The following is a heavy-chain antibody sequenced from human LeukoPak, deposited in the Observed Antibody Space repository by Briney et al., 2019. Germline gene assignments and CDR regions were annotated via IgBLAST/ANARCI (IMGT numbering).Heavy chain of an antibody. V-gene: IGHV4-39*07. J-gene: IGHJ5*02. D-gene: IGHD2-21*01. CDR1: GGSITSSSFY. Sequence: SETLSLTCSVSGGSITSSSFYWGWIRQSPGQGPEWIGSITHSGITYNNPSLKARVTMSVDTSKNQFSLKLSHVTAADTAVYYCARGVINWFDPWGQGTLVTVSS. CDR3: ARGVINWFDP. CDR2: ITHSGIT.